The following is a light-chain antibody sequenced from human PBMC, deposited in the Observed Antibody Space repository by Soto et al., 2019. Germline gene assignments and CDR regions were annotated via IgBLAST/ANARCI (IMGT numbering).Light chain of an antibody. CDR2: EGN. J-gene: IGLJ1*01. CDR1: SSNIGSYNF. CDR3: CSYAGSSTYV. Sequence: QSALTQPASVSGSPGQSITISCTGTSSNIGSYNFVSWYQQHPGKAPKVIIYEGNQRPSGVSNHFSGSKSGNTASLTISGLQVEDEADYYCCSYAGSSTYVFGTGTKLTVL. V-gene: IGLV2-23*01.